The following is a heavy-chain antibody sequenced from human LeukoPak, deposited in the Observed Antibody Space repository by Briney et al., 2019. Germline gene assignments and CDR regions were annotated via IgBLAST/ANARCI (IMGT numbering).Heavy chain of an antibody. CDR3: ARGDILTGYVY. J-gene: IGHJ4*02. V-gene: IGHV4-34*01. D-gene: IGHD3-9*01. CDR2: INHSGST. Sequence: SETLSLTCAVYGGSFSGYYWSWIRQPPGKGLEWIGEINHSGSTNYNPSLKSRVTISVDTSKNQFSLKLSSVTAADTAVYYWARGDILTGYVYWGQGTLVTVSS. CDR1: GGSFSGYY.